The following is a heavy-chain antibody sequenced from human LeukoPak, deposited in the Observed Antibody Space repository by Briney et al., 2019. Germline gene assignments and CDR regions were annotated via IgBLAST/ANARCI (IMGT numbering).Heavy chain of an antibody. Sequence: GGSLRLSCAASGFTFSSYAMSWARQAPGKGLEWVSAISGSGGSTYYADSVKGRFTISRDNSKNTLYLQMNSLRAEDTAVYYCATQLGYYYYYGMDVWGQGTTVTVSS. CDR2: ISGSGGST. V-gene: IGHV3-23*01. CDR3: ATQLGYYYYYGMDV. CDR1: GFTFSSYA. J-gene: IGHJ6*02. D-gene: IGHD2-2*01.